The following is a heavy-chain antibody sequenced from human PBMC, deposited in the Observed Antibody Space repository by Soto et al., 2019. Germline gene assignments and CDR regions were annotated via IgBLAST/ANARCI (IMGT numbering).Heavy chain of an antibody. D-gene: IGHD5-18*01. Sequence: ASVKVSCKASGYTFTGYYMHWVRQAPGQGLEWMGWINPNSGGTNYAQKFQGWVTMTRDTSISTAYMELSRLRSDDTAVYYCARAAGYSYGYYYYYGMDVWGQGTTVTVS. CDR1: GYTFTGYY. CDR3: ARAAGYSYGYYYYYGMDV. CDR2: INPNSGGT. V-gene: IGHV1-2*04. J-gene: IGHJ6*02.